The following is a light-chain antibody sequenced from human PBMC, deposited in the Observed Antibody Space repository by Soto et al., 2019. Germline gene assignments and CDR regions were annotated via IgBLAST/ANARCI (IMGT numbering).Light chain of an antibody. CDR2: GNT. Sequence: QPVLTQPPSVSGAPGQRVTISCTGSSSNIGAGYDVHWYQQLPGRAPKLPIYGNTNRPSGVPDRFSGSKSGTSASLAITGLQAEDEADYYCLSFDSSLSVVFGGGTKVTVL. CDR3: LSFDSSLSVV. CDR1: SSNIGAGYD. V-gene: IGLV1-40*01. J-gene: IGLJ2*01.